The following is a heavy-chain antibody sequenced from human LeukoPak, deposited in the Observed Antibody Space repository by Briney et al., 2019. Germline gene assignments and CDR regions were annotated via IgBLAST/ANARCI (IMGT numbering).Heavy chain of an antibody. CDR1: GGSISGYF. Sequence: PSQTLSLTCTVSGGSISGYFWSWIRQPPGKGLELIGYLYYSGSTNYNPSLKSRVTVSVDTSKDQFSLRLSSVTAADTAVYYCARLLAVAGGDAFDIWGQGKMVTVSS. CDR2: LYYSGST. CDR3: ARLLAVAGGDAFDI. V-gene: IGHV4-59*08. J-gene: IGHJ3*02. D-gene: IGHD6-19*01.